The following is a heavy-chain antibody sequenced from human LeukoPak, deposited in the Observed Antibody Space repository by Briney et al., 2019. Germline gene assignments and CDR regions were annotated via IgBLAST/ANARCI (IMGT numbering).Heavy chain of an antibody. V-gene: IGHV3-23*01. J-gene: IGHJ6*04. D-gene: IGHD3-10*02. CDR1: GFIFGSYG. CDR3: AELGITMIGGV. Sequence: GGSLRLSCAASGFIFGSYGMSWVRQAPGKGLEWVSGISGSGGGTYYADSVKGRFTISRDNSKNTLYLQMNSLRAEDTAVYYCAELGITMIGGVWGKGTTVTISS. CDR2: ISGSGGGT.